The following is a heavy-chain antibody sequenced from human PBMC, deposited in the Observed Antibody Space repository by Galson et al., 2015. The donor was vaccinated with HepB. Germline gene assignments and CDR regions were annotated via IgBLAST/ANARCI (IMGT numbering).Heavy chain of an antibody. CDR3: AREYFRSGYLDGMDV. V-gene: IGHV3-21*01. D-gene: IGHD3-3*01. CDR1: GFTFSSYS. Sequence: SLRLSCAASGFTFSSYSMNWVRQAPGKGLEWVSSISSSSSYIYYADSVKGRFTISRDNAKNSLYLQMNSLRAEDTAVYYCAREYFRSGYLDGMDVWGQGTTVTVSS. CDR2: ISSSSSYI. J-gene: IGHJ6*02.